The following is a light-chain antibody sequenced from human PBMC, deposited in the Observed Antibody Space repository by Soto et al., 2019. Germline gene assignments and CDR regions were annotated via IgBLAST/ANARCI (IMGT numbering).Light chain of an antibody. CDR3: LQYSGYSGT. CDR1: QSISSW. J-gene: IGKJ1*01. CDR2: DAS. Sequence: DIQMTQSPSTLSASVGDRVTITCRASQSISSWLAWYQQKPGKAPNLLIYDASSLESGVPSRFSGSGSGTEFTLTISSLQPDDVATYYCLQYSGYSGTFGQGTKVDIK. V-gene: IGKV1-5*01.